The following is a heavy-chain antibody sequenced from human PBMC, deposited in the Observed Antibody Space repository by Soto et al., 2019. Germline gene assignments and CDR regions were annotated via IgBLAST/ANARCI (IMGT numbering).Heavy chain of an antibody. CDR3: TRGYCSSTSCHFTPPYYYYYMDV. CDR1: GFTFSNAW. Sequence: EVQLVESGGGLVKPGGSLRLSCAASGFTFSNAWMSWVRQAPGKGLEWVGRIKSKTDGGTTDYAAPVKGRFTVSRDDSKNSLYLKMNSLKTEDTAVYYCTRGYCSSTSCHFTPPYYYYYMDVWGKGTTVTVSS. CDR2: IKSKTDGGTT. D-gene: IGHD2-2*01. V-gene: IGHV3-15*01. J-gene: IGHJ6*03.